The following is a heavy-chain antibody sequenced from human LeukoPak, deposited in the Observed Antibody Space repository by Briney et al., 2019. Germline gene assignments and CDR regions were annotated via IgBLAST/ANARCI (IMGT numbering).Heavy chain of an antibody. D-gene: IGHD3-22*01. CDR3: ARDAYYYDSSGYRRVDAFDI. CDR1: GYNFTSKY. J-gene: IGHJ3*02. V-gene: IGHV1-46*01. Sequence: ASVKVSCKASGYNFTSKYMHWVRQAPGQGLEWMGIINPSGGSTSYAQKFQGRVTMTRDTSTSTVYMELSSLRSEDTAVYYCARDAYYYDSSGYRRVDAFDIWGQGTMVTVSS. CDR2: INPSGGST.